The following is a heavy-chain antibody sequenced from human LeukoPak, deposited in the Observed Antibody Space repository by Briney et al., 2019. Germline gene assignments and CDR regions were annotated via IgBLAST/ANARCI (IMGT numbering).Heavy chain of an antibody. CDR3: ARGGQLPDLRFDY. V-gene: IGHV3-21*01. CDR2: ISSSSSYI. Sequence: GGSLRLSCAASGFTFSSYSMNWVRQAPGKGLEWVSSISSSSSYIYYADSVKGRFTISRDNAKNSLYLQMNSLRAEDTAVYYCARGGQLPDLRFDYWGQGTLVTVSS. D-gene: IGHD5-18*01. J-gene: IGHJ4*02. CDR1: GFTFSSYS.